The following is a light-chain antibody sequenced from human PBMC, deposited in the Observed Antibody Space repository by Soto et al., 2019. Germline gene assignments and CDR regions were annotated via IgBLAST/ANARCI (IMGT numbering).Light chain of an antibody. CDR1: QSVSSS. J-gene: IGKJ4*01. CDR3: QQRSSWPPT. Sequence: EIVLKESPATPSLSPGERATLSCRASQSVSSSLAWYQQKPGQAPRLLVYDASNRATGIPARFSGSGSGTDFTLTISSLESEDFAVYYCQQRSSWPPTFGGGTKV. CDR2: DAS. V-gene: IGKV3-11*01.